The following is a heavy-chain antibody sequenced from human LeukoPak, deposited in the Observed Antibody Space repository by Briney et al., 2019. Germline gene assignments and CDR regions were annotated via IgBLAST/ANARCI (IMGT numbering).Heavy chain of an antibody. Sequence: VASVKVSCKASGYTFNNYGISWVRQAPGQGLEWLGWITDYNGDTSYPQNLQDRVTMTTDTSTSTAYMELRSLRSDDTAVYYCARDCSSHSCYFYPWGQGTLVTVSS. D-gene: IGHD2-2*01. CDR2: ITDYNGDT. J-gene: IGHJ5*02. V-gene: IGHV1-18*01. CDR3: ARDCSSHSCYFYP. CDR1: GYTFNNYG.